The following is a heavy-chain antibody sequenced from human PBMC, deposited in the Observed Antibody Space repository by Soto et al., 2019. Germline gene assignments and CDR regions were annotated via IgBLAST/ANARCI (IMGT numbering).Heavy chain of an antibody. D-gene: IGHD3-3*01. CDR3: GGGVSYEELGHYLPLVFDY. V-gene: IGHV3-21*01. J-gene: IGHJ4*02. CDR2: IMSHSGYI. CDR1: GFAFDVHS. Sequence: GGSLRLSGEASGFAFDVHSMNWVRQVAWRGLEWVASIMSHSGYIWYADSVRGRFTISRDNAKKAVYLEVSGLRDDDTAVYYCGGGVSYEELGHYLPLVFDYSGQPSLVTFCS.